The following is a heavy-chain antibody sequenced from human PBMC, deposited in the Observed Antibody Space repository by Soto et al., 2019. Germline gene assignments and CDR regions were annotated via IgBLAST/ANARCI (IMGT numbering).Heavy chain of an antibody. CDR1: GGSISNYY. CDR2: IYTSGNT. CDR3: ARHEGWTGPDQ. J-gene: IGHJ5*02. V-gene: IGHV4-4*07. D-gene: IGHD2-8*02. Sequence: SETLSLTCTVSGGSISNYYWSWIRQPAGKGLEWIGRIYTSGNTNYNPSLKGRVTMSVDMSKNQFSLKLSSVAAADTAVYYCARHEGWTGPDQWGQGTLVTVSS.